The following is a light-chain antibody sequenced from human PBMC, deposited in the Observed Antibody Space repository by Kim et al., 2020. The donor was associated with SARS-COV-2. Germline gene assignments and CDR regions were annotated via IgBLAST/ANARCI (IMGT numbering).Light chain of an antibody. CDR3: AAWDGSRNGWV. V-gene: IGLV1-44*01. Sequence: QSVLTQPPSASGTPGQRVTISCSGSSSNIGSTTVNWYQQLPGTAPKFLIFSNNQRPSGVPAPFSGSKSGTSASLAISWVQSEDEADYYCAAWDGSRNGWVFGGGTQLTVL. CDR1: SSNIGSTT. CDR2: SNN. J-gene: IGLJ3*02.